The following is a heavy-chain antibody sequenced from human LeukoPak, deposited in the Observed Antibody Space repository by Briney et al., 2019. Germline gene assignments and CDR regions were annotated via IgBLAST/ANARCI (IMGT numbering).Heavy chain of an antibody. D-gene: IGHD3-10*01. CDR1: GFTFSSYS. Sequence: PGGSLRLSCAASGFTFSSYSMNWVRQAPGKGLEWVSSISSSGSYIYYADSVKGRFTISRDNAKNSLYLQMNSLRAEDTAVYYCARGSGVQVGSSLDYWGQGTLVTVSS. CDR3: ARGSGVQVGSSLDY. V-gene: IGHV3-21*01. CDR2: ISSSGSYI. J-gene: IGHJ4*02.